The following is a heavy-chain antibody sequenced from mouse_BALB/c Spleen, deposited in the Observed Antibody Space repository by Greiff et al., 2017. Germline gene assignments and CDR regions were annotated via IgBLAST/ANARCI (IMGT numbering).Heavy chain of an antibody. J-gene: IGHJ4*01. CDR3: ARHEEPRNYDYAMDY. V-gene: IGHV1-62-2*01. D-gene: IGHD2-1*01. Sequence: QVHVKQSGAELVKPGASVKLSCEASGYTFTEYTIHWVKQRSGQGLEWIGWFYPGSGSIKYNEKFKDKATLTADKSSSTVYMELSRLTSEDSAVYFCARHEEPRNYDYAMDYWGQGTSVTVSS. CDR2: FYPGSGSI. CDR1: GYTFTEYT.